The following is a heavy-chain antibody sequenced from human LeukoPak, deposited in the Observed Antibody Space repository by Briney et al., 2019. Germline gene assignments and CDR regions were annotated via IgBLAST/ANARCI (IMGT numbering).Heavy chain of an antibody. CDR3: ARGLGQRFDP. J-gene: IGHJ5*02. CDR2: ISSSSYI. Sequence: GGSLRLSCAAPGFTFSSYSMNWVRQAPGKGLEWVSSISSSSYIYYADSVKGRFTISRDNAKNSLYLQMNSLRAEDTAVYYCARGLGQRFDPWGQGTLVTVSS. V-gene: IGHV3-21*01. D-gene: IGHD5-12*01. CDR1: GFTFSSYS.